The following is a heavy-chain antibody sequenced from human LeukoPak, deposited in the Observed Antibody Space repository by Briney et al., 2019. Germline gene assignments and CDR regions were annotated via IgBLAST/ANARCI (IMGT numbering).Heavy chain of an antibody. CDR1: GFTVSSNY. CDR2: ICSGGST. V-gene: IGHV3-53*01. CDR3: ARYSNYEFLNFDY. J-gene: IGHJ4*02. Sequence: PGGSLRLSCAASGFTVSSNYMSWVRQAPGKGLEWVSVICSGGSTYYADSVKGRFTISRDNAKNSLYLQMNSLRAEDTAVYYCARYSNYEFLNFDYWGQGTLVTVSS. D-gene: IGHD4-11*01.